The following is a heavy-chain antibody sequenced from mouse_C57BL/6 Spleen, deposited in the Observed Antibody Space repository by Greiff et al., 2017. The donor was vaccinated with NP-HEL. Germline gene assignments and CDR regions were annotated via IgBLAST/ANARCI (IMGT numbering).Heavy chain of an antibody. CDR2: ISYDGSN. D-gene: IGHD1-1*01. CDR1: GYSITSGYY. CDR3: ARDAPYYYGSSSFDY. J-gene: IGHJ2*01. Sequence: EVKLMESGPGLVKPSQSLSLTCSVTGYSITSGYYWNWIRQFPGNKLEWMGYISYDGSNNYNPSLKNRISITRDTSKNQFFLKLNSVTTEDTATYYCARDAPYYYGSSSFDYWGQGTTLTVSS. V-gene: IGHV3-6*01.